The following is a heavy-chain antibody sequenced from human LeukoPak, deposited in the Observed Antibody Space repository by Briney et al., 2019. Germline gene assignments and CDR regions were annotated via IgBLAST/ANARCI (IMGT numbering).Heavy chain of an antibody. CDR3: ARGPGSGRNYNWFDP. CDR1: GFTFSSYS. V-gene: IGHV3-21*01. J-gene: IGHJ5*02. CDR2: ISCSSISI. D-gene: IGHD3-10*01. Sequence: PGGSLTLSCAASGFTFSSYSMNWVRQAPGKGREWVSSISCSSISIYDADSVKGPFTISRDNAKNSLYLQMNSLRAEDTAVYYCARGPGSGRNYNWFDPWGQGTLVTVSS.